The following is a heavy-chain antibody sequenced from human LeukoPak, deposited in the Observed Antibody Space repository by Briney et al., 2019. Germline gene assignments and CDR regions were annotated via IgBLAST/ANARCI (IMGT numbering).Heavy chain of an antibody. J-gene: IGHJ4*02. D-gene: IGHD6-13*01. CDR2: IYYSGST. V-gene: IGHV4-61*08. CDR1: GGSISSGDYY. Sequence: SETLSLTCTVSGGSISSGDYYWSWIRQPPGKGLEWIGYIYYSGSTNYNPSLKSRVTISVDTSKNQFSLKLSSVTAADTAVYYCARQTIAAADYYFDYWGQGTLVTVSS. CDR3: ARQTIAAADYYFDY.